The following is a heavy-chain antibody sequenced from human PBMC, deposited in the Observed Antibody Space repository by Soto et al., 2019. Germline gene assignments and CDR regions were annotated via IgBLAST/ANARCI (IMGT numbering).Heavy chain of an antibody. CDR1: GGSISSYY. J-gene: IGHJ3*02. CDR3: ARAALGYYGSGSYYKDDAFDI. D-gene: IGHD3-10*01. Sequence: NPSETLSLTCTVSGGSISSYYWSWIRQPPGKGLEWIGYIYYSGSTNYNPSLKSRVTISVDTSKNQFSLKLSSVTAADTAVYYCARAALGYYGSGSYYKDDAFDIWGQGTMVTVSS. CDR2: IYYSGST. V-gene: IGHV4-59*01.